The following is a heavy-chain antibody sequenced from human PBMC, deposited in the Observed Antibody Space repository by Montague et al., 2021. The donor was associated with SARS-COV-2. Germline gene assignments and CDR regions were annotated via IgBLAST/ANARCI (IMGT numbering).Heavy chain of an antibody. Sequence: SLRLSCAASGFTVSSNYMCWVRQAPGKGLEWVSVIYSGGSTYYADSVTGRFTISRHNSKNTLYLQMNSLRAEDTAVYYCARDLTYGSGRSYYYGMDVWGQGTTVTVSS. CDR1: GFTVSSNY. CDR3: ARDLTYGSGRSYYYGMDV. V-gene: IGHV3-53*04. D-gene: IGHD3-10*01. J-gene: IGHJ6*02. CDR2: IYSGGST.